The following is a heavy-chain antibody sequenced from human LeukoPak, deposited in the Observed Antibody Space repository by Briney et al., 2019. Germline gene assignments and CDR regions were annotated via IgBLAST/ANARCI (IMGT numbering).Heavy chain of an antibody. Sequence: SETLSLTCTVSGGSVSSGSYYWSWIRQPPGKGLEWIGYIYYSGSTNYNPSLKSRVTISVDTSKNQFSLKLSSVTAADTAVYYCARGYSSSWYGGPFYYYYYGMDVWGQGTTVTVSS. CDR2: IYYSGST. J-gene: IGHJ6*02. CDR3: ARGYSSSWYGGPFYYYYYGMDV. D-gene: IGHD6-13*01. CDR1: GGSVSSGSYY. V-gene: IGHV4-61*01.